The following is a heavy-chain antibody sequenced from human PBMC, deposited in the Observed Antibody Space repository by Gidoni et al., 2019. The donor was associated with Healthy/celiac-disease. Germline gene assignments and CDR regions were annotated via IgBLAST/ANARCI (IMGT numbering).Heavy chain of an antibody. CDR3: AGGATELRFLEWFVRPRADYYGMGV. CDR2: ISSSSSYI. Sequence: EVKLGESGGGLVKLGGSLRLACAASAVTFSSYSMNWVRQAPGKGLAWVSSISSSSSYIYYADSVQGRFTISRDNAKNSLYLQMISLRAGDAAVYYCAGGATELRFLEWFVRPRADYYGMGVWGQGATVTVSS. CDR1: AVTFSSYS. D-gene: IGHD3-3*01. J-gene: IGHJ6*02. V-gene: IGHV3-21*01.